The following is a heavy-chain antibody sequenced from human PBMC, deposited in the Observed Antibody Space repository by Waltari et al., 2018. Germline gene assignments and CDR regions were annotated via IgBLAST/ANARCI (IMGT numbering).Heavy chain of an antibody. CDR3: ARVWGGLLGYHDH. CDR2: ITNYNGNT. D-gene: IGHD2-15*01. Sequence: QVQLVQSESEVKKPGASVKVSCKDAGYTFADYGISWVRQAPGQGLEWMGWITNYNGNTNYAQKLQGRVTMTTDTPSNTAYMELRGLRSDDTAVYYCARVWGGLLGYHDHWGQGTLITVSS. V-gene: IGHV1-18*01. J-gene: IGHJ5*02. CDR1: GYTFADYG.